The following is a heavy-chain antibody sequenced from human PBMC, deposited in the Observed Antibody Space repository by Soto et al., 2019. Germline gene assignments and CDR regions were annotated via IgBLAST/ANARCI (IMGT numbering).Heavy chain of an antibody. CDR3: ARDYDFWSGYQAGYGMDV. Sequence: GGSLRLSCAASGFTFSSYAMSWARQAPGKGLEWVSAISGSGGSTYYADSVKGRFTISRDNAKNSLYLQMNSLRAEDTAVYYCARDYDFWSGYQAGYGMDVWGQGTTVTVSS. CDR1: GFTFSSYA. V-gene: IGHV3-23*01. CDR2: ISGSGGST. D-gene: IGHD3-3*01. J-gene: IGHJ6*02.